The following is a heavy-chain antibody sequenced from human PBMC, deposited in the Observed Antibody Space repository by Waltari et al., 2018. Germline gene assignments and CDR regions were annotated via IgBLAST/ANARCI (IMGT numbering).Heavy chain of an antibody. CDR1: GDSVRSGSYY. CDR2: IYTSGDT. CDR3: ARDLTAAGTRFYFDS. V-gene: IGHV4-61*02. J-gene: IGHJ4*02. Sequence: QVQLQESGPGLVTPSQTLSLTCAVSGDSVRSGSYYWHWIRQSAGKGLEWIGRIYTSGDTMYNPSLESRVTISVDTAKNEFSLKLDSVTAADTAVYFCARDLTAAGTRFYFDSWGQGILVTVSP. D-gene: IGHD6-13*01.